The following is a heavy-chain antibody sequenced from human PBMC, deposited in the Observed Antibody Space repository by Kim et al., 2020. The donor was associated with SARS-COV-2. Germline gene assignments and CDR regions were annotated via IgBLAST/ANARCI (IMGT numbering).Heavy chain of an antibody. J-gene: IGHJ6*02. CDR3: ATTRNRNSGSYGMDV. CDR1: GGSFKIYG. V-gene: IGHV1-69*13. CDR2: IVPLLDST. Sequence: SVKVSCKVSGGSFKIYGINWVRLAPGQGLEWMGAIVPLLDSTNYAHKFQGRVTINADDSTATVYMEMRSLRSDDTAGYYCATTRNRNSGSYGMDVWGQGTTVTVS. D-gene: IGHD1-7*01.